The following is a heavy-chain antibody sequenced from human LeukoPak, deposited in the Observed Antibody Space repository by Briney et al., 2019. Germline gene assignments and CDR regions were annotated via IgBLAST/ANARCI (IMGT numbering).Heavy chain of an antibody. J-gene: IGHJ6*03. CDR3: AKAHPIRSGTGTVNYYYYMDV. CDR1: GFTFSSYA. Sequence: GGSLRLSCAASGFTFSSYAMSWVRQAPGKGLEWVSAISGSGGSTYYADSVKGRFTISRDNSKNTLYLQMNSLRAEDTAVYYCAKAHPIRSGTGTVNYYYYMDVWGKGTTVTVSS. CDR2: ISGSGGST. V-gene: IGHV3-23*01. D-gene: IGHD1-14*01.